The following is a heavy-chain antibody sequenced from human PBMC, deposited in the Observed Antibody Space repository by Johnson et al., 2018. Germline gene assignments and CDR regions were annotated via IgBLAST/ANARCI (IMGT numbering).Heavy chain of an antibody. CDR3: ARDLSDDDAFDI. V-gene: IGHV3-21*01. CDR1: GFTFSSYG. CDR2: ISSSSSYI. J-gene: IGHJ3*02. Sequence: VQLVQSGGGVVQXGRSLRLSCAASGFTFSSYGMHWVRQAPGQGLEWVSSISSSSSYIYYADYVKGRFTISRDKAKNSLYLQMNSLRDEDTAVYYCARDLSDDDAFDIWGQGTMVTVSS.